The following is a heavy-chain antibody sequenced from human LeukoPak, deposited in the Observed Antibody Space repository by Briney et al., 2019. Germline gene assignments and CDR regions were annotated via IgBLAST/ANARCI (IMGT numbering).Heavy chain of an antibody. CDR1: GGSISSYY. CDR2: IYYSGST. J-gene: IGHJ6*02. Sequence: PSETLSLTCTVSGGSISSYYWSWIRQPPGKGLEWIGYIYYSGSTNYNPSLKSRVTISVDTSKNQFSLKLSSVTAADTAVYYCARVFGDGYKSPFYYYYYGMDVWGQGTTVTVSS. V-gene: IGHV4-59*01. D-gene: IGHD5-24*01. CDR3: ARVFGDGYKSPFYYYYYGMDV.